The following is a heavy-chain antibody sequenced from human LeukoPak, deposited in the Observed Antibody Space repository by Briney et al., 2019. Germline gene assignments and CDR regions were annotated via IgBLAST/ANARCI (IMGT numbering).Heavy chain of an antibody. Sequence: ASVKVSCKASGYTFTSYYMHWVRQAPGQGLEWMGIINPSGGSTSYAQKFQGRVTMTRDTSTSTVYMELSSLRSEDTAVYYCARDPTPVRPGNWFDPWGQGTLVTVSS. J-gene: IGHJ5*02. CDR1: GYTFTSYY. D-gene: IGHD3-10*01. CDR2: INPSGGST. V-gene: IGHV1-46*01. CDR3: ARDPTPVRPGNWFDP.